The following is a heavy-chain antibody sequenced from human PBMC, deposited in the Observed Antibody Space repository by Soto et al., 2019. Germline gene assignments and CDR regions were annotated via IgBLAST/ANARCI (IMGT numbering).Heavy chain of an antibody. CDR2: IYNGATT. CDR1: GGSISSYY. D-gene: IGHD1-1*01. V-gene: IGHV4-4*09. CDR3: ARVGTYFDL. Sequence: SETLSLTCIVSGGSISSYYWTWTRQPPGKGLEWIGCIYNGATTYYNPSLKSRVTISVDTSKNQFSLKLSSVTAADTAVYYCARVGTYFDLWGRGTLVTVSS. J-gene: IGHJ2*01.